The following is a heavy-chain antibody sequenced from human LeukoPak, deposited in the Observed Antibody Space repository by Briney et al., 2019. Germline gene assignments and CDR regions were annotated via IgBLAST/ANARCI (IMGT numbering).Heavy chain of an antibody. CDR2: INHSGST. D-gene: IGHD6-25*01. J-gene: IGHJ4*02. CDR3: ARIKGRRFFDY. V-gene: IGHV4-34*01. CDR1: GGSFSGYY. Sequence: PSETLSLTCAVYGGSFSGYYWSWIRQPPGKGLEWIGEINHSGSTNYNPSLKSRVTISVDTSKNQFSLKLSSVTAADTAVYYCARIKGRRFFDYWGQGTLVTVSS.